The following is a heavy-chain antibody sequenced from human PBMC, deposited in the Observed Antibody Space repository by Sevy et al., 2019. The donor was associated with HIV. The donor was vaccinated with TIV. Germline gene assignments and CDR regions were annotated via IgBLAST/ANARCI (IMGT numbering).Heavy chain of an antibody. V-gene: IGHV3-74*01. CDR1: GFDFSSHW. CDR2: MNTDGSSK. J-gene: IGHJ4*02. CDR3: ATPRFDF. Sequence: GGCLRLSCEASGFDFSSHWMQWVRQAPGKGLVWVSRMNTDGSSKNYADSVKGRFTITRDNAKNTLYLEMNNLRDEDTALYYCATPRFDFWGPGTLVTVSS.